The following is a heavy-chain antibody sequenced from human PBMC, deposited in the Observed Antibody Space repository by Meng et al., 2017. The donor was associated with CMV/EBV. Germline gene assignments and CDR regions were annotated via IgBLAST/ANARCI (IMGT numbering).Heavy chain of an antibody. CDR1: GGTFSSYA. CDR2: IIPIFGTA. CDR3: ARDYSGIAARPGFDP. V-gene: IGHV1-69*12. Sequence: QGQLGQSGAEVKKPGSSGKVSCKASGGTFSSYAISWVRQAPGQGLEWMGGIIPIFGTANYAQKFQGRVTITADESTSTAYMELSSLRSEDTAVYYCARDYSGIAARPGFDPWGQGTLVTVSS. J-gene: IGHJ5*02. D-gene: IGHD6-6*01.